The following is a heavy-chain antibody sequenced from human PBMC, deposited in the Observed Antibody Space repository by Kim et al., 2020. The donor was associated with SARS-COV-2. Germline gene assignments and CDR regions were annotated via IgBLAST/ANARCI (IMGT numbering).Heavy chain of an antibody. CDR3: AKIAAPGKNPFDY. Sequence: GGSLRLSCAASGFRFDDYAMHWVRQAPGKGPEWVSGISWNSGSIVYADSVKGRFTISRDNAKNSLYMQMNSLRAEDTALYYCAKIAAPGKNPFDYWGQGTLVTVSS. J-gene: IGHJ4*02. CDR1: GFRFDDYA. D-gene: IGHD6-13*01. CDR2: ISWNSGSI. V-gene: IGHV3-9*01.